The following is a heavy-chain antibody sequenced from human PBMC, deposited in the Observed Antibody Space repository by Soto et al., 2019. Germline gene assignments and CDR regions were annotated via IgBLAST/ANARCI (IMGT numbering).Heavy chain of an antibody. D-gene: IGHD2-21*02. J-gene: IGHJ6*02. Sequence: EVQLVESGGGLIQPGGSLRLSCAASGFTVSSHYMSWVRQAPGKGLEWVSVIYSGGSTYYADSVKGRFTISRDNSKNTLYLQMNSLRAEDTAVYYCAREGDLGYYGMDVWGQGTTVTVSS. CDR1: GFTVSSHY. CDR3: AREGDLGYYGMDV. V-gene: IGHV3-53*01. CDR2: IYSGGST.